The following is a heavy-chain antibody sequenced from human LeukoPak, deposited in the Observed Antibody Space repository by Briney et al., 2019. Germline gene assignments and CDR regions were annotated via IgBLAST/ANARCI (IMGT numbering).Heavy chain of an antibody. D-gene: IGHD3-16*02. CDR3: ATAGRGRESSHL. J-gene: IGHJ5*02. CDR1: GFTFSSYW. Sequence: GGSLRLSCAASGFTFSSYWMHWVRQAPGKGLVWVSRINSDGSSTSYADSVKGRFTISRDNAKNSLYLQMNSLRAEDTAVYYCATAGRGRESSHLWGQGTLVTVSS. V-gene: IGHV3-74*01. CDR2: INSDGSST.